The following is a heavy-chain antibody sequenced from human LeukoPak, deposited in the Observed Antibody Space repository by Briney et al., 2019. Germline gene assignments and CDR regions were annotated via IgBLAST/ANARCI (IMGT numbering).Heavy chain of an antibody. J-gene: IGHJ3*02. Sequence: PGGSLRLSCAASGFTFSDYYMSWIRQAPGKRLEWLSYISSSGNTIFYADSVRGRFTISRDNAMNSLYLQMNSLRAEDTAVYYCASRRTVTSTDPHTFDIWGQGTMVTVSS. CDR3: ASRRTVTSTDPHTFDI. CDR2: ISSSGNTI. V-gene: IGHV3-11*01. D-gene: IGHD4-17*01. CDR1: GFTFSDYY.